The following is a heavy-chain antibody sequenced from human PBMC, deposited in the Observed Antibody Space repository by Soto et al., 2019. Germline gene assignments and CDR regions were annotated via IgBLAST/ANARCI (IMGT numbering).Heavy chain of an antibody. CDR3: AKELGYCTNGVCPGRYYFDY. D-gene: IGHD2-8*01. J-gene: IGHJ4*02. CDR2: ISGSGGST. Sequence: GGSLRLSCAASGFTFSSYAMSWVRQAPGKGLEWVSAISGSGGSTYYADSVKGRFTISRDNSKNTLYLQMNSLRADDTAVYYCAKELGYCTNGVCPGRYYFDYWGQGTLVTVSS. V-gene: IGHV3-23*01. CDR1: GFTFSSYA.